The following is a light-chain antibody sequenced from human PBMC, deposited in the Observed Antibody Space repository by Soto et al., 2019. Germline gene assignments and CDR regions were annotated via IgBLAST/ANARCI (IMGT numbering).Light chain of an antibody. CDR3: HHYGSSPRYS. V-gene: IGKV3-20*01. CDR1: QSVSNSY. J-gene: IGKJ2*01. CDR2: GAS. Sequence: EIVLTQSPGTLSLSPGERATLSCRASQSVSNSYLAWYQQKPGQAPRLLIYGASRRTTGNPDRFSGGGSGTDFTLTISRPEPENFVVHYCHHYGSSPRYSFGKGSKLEIK.